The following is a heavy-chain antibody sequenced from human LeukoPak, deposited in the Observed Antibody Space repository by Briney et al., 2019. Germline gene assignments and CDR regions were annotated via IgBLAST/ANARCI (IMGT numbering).Heavy chain of an antibody. Sequence: GASVTVSCMASGYTFTGYYMHWVRQAPGQGLEWMGWINPNSGGTNYAQKFQGWVTMTRDTSISTAYMELSRLRSNDTAVYYCARAKGSVLLLFGGGNWFDPWGQGTLVTVSS. V-gene: IGHV1-2*04. CDR1: GYTFTGYY. J-gene: IGHJ5*02. CDR2: INPNSGGT. CDR3: ARAKGSVLLLFGGGNWFDP. D-gene: IGHD3-10*01.